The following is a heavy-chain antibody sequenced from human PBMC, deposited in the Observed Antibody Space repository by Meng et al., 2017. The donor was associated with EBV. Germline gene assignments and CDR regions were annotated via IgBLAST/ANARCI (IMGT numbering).Heavy chain of an antibody. CDR2: INPNSGGT. V-gene: IGHV1-2*06. Sequence: QVQLVQSGAEVKKPGASVKVSXTASGYNFTDHYMHWVRQAPGQGLEWMGRINPNSGGTNYAQNFQGRVTMTRDTSISTVYMDLSRLRSDDTAVYYCARGPGKLPAGGPAGDPWEQGTLVTVSS. CDR3: ARGPGKLPAGGPAGDP. J-gene: IGHJ5*02. D-gene: IGHD2-2*01. CDR1: GYNFTDHY.